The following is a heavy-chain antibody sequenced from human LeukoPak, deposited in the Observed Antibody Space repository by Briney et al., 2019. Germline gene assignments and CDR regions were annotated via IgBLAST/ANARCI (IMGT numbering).Heavy chain of an antibody. CDR2: ISAYNGNT. CDR3: ARDGTYYDFWSGYLTYYYYYYMDV. CDR1: GYTFTSYG. J-gene: IGHJ6*03. D-gene: IGHD3-3*01. V-gene: IGHV1-18*01. Sequence: ASVKVSCKASGYTFTSYGISWVRQAPGQGLEWMGWISAYNGNTNYAQKLQGRVTMTTDTSTSTAYMELRSLRSDDTAVYYCARDGTYYDFWSGYLTYYYYYYMDVWGKGTTVTVS.